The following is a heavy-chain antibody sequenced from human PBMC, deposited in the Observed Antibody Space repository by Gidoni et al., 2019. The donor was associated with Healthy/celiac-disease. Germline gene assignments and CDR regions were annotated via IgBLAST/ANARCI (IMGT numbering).Heavy chain of an antibody. J-gene: IGHJ4*02. D-gene: IGHD6-13*01. V-gene: IGHV4-31*03. Sequence: QVQLQESGPGLVKPSQTLSLTCTVSGGSISSGGYYWSWIRQHPGKGLEWIGYIYYSGNTYYNPSLKSRVTISVDTSKNQFSLKLSSVTAADTAVYYCAREGAAAGTRYFDYWGQGTLVTVSS. CDR2: IYYSGNT. CDR3: AREGAAAGTRYFDY. CDR1: GGSISSGGYY.